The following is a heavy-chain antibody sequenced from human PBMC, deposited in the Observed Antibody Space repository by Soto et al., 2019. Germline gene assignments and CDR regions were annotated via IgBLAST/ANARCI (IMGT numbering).Heavy chain of an antibody. V-gene: IGHV3-23*01. CDR2: ISGSGGST. CDR1: GFTFSTYA. CDR3: ATEVVAATNWFDP. J-gene: IGHJ5*02. D-gene: IGHD2-15*01. Sequence: VQLLESGGGLVQPGGSLRLSCAASGFTFSTYAMTWVRQAPGKGLEWVSTISGSGGSTFYADSVKGRFTISRDNSKNTLYLQMNSLRAEDTAVYYCATEVVAATNWFDPWGQGTLVTVSS.